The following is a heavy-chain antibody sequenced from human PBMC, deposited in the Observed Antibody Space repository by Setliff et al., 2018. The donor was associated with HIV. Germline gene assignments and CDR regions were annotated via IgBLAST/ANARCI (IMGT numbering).Heavy chain of an antibody. CDR1: GYSFTFYG. V-gene: IGHV1-18*04. D-gene: IGHD3-10*01. CDR3: ATPGVGAGAFDI. CDR2: VSVYNGNT. J-gene: IGHJ3*02. Sequence: ASVKDSCKASGYSFTFYGLHWERQSPGQGLEWMGWVSVYNGNTKYEENFQDRLTFTTDASTGTGFMELRGLRSDETAVYYCATPGVGAGAFDIWGRGTMVTVS.